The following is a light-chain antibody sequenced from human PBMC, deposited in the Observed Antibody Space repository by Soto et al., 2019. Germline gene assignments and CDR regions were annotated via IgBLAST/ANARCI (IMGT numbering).Light chain of an antibody. Sequence: EIVLTQSPATLSLSPGERATLSCRASQSVGSYFAWYQQKPGQAPRLLIYDASNRASCIPARFSGSGSGTDFALTISSLEPDDFEVYYCQSRGNWPVIFGQGTRVDIK. CDR3: QSRGNWPVI. V-gene: IGKV3-11*01. CDR2: DAS. J-gene: IGKJ1*01. CDR1: QSVGSY.